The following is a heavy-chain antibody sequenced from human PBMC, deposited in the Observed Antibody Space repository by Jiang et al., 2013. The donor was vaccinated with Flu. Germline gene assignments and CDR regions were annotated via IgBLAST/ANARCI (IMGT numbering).Heavy chain of an antibody. CDR3: ARRYGSGSYRY. Sequence: EWMGIIYPGDSDTRYSPSFQGQVTISADKSISTAYLQWSSLKASDTAMYYCARRYGSGSYRYWGQGTLVTVSS. D-gene: IGHD3-10*01. V-gene: IGHV5-51*01. J-gene: IGHJ4*02. CDR2: IYPGDSDT.